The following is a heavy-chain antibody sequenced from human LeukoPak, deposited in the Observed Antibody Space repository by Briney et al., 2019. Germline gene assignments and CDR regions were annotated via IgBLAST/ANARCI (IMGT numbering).Heavy chain of an antibody. J-gene: IGHJ5*02. V-gene: IGHV4-59*08. Sequence: SETLSLTCTVSGGSISDYYWSWIRQSPGKGLEWIGYIYYSGSTNSNPSLKSRVTISVDTSKNQFSLRLSSVTAADTAVYYCARRGGGSPTDWFDPGAREPWSPSPQ. D-gene: IGHD3-10*01. CDR2: IYYSGST. CDR1: GGSISDYY. CDR3: ARRGGGSPTDWFDP.